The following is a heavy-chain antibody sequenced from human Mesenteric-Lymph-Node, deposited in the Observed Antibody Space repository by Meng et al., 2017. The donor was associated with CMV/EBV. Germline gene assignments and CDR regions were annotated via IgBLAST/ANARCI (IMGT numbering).Heavy chain of an antibody. CDR2: MNPSRGST. J-gene: IGHJ4*02. CDR1: GGTFSSYA. CDR3: ARVSSGGRSFDWSSDY. D-gene: IGHD3-9*01. V-gene: IGHV1-8*02. Sequence: ASVKVSCKASGGTFSSYAISWVRQAPGQGLEWMGWMNPSRGSTAYAQTFQGRVTMTWNTSIRTAYMELSSLRFDDTAMYYCARVSSGGRSFDWSSDYWGQGTLVTVSS.